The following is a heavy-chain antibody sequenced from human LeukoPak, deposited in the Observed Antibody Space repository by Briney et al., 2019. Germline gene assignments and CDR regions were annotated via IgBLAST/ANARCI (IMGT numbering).Heavy chain of an antibody. Sequence: PSETLSLTCAVYGGSFSGYYWSWIRQPPGKGLEWIGEINHSGSTNYNPSLKSRVTISVDTSKNQFSLKLSSVTAADTAVYYCARHPDSSGYYIDYWGQGTLVTVSS. CDR1: GGSFSGYY. CDR2: INHSGST. D-gene: IGHD3-22*01. CDR3: ARHPDSSGYYIDY. J-gene: IGHJ4*02. V-gene: IGHV4-34*01.